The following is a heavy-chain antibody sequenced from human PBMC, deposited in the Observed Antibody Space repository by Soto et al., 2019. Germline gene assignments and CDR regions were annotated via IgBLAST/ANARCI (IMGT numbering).Heavy chain of an antibody. CDR3: ATPSEGHDRAFDI. CDR2: MNPNSGNT. J-gene: IGHJ3*02. V-gene: IGHV1-8*01. Sequence: GASVKVSCRASGYTFTSYDINWVRQATGQGLEWMGWMNPNSGNTGYAQKFQGRVTMTRNTSISTAYMELSSLRSEDTAVYYCATPSEGHDRAFDIWGQGTMVTVSS. D-gene: IGHD1-1*01. CDR1: GYTFTSYD.